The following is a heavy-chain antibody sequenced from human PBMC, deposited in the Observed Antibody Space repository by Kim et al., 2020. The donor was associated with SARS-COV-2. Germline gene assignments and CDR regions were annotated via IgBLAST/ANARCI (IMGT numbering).Heavy chain of an antibody. CDR3: ASGSYYLFDY. D-gene: IGHD3-10*01. V-gene: IGHV7-4-1*02. J-gene: IGHJ4*02. CDR2: GNP. Sequence: GNPMYAQGFTGRFVFSVDTSVSTAYLQISSLKAEDTAVYYCASGSYYLFDYWGQGTLVTVSS.